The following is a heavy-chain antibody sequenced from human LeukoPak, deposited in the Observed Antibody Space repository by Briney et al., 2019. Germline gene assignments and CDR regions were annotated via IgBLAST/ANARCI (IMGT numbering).Heavy chain of an antibody. CDR1: GDSVSSNSAA. CDR2: TYYRSKWYN. J-gene: IGHJ2*01. CDR3: ARVYYSSSYDYWYFDL. D-gene: IGHD6-13*01. Sequence: SQTLSLTCAISGDSVSSNSAAWNWIRQSPSRGLEWLGRTYYRSKWYNDYAVSVKSRITINPDTSKNQFSLQLNSVTPEDTAVYYGARVYYSSSYDYWYFDLWGRGTLVTVSS. V-gene: IGHV6-1*01.